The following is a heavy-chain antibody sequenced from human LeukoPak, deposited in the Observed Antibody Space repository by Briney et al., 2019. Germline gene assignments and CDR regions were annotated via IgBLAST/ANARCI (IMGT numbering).Heavy chain of an antibody. CDR3: ARSDDSSGYYDYFDY. D-gene: IGHD3-22*01. CDR2: IYYSEYT. J-gene: IGHJ4*02. V-gene: IGHV4-39*01. Sequence: SETLSLTCTVSGGSISSNSYYWGWIRQSPGKGLEWIGTIYYSEYTYYSPYLKSRVTISRDTSKHQFSLELSAVTAADTAVYYCARSDDSSGYYDYFDYWGQGTLVTVSS. CDR1: GGSISSNSYY.